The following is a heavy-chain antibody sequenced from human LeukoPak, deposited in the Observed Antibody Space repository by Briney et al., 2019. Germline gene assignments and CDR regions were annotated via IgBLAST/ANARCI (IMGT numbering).Heavy chain of an antibody. CDR1: GFTFDDYA. D-gene: IGHD2-15*01. J-gene: IGHJ3*02. CDR3: AKEDNDAFDI. CDR2: ISGDGGST. V-gene: IGHV3-43*02. Sequence: GGSLRLSCAASGFTFDDYAMHWVRQAPGKGLEWVSLISGDGGSTYYADSVKGRFTISRDNSKNSLYLQMNSLRTEDTDLYYCAKEDNDAFDIWGQGTMVTVSS.